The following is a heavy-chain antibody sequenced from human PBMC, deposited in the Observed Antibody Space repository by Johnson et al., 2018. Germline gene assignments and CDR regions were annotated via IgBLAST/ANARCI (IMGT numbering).Heavy chain of an antibody. Sequence: QVQLVESGGGLVQPGGSLRLSCAASGFTFSSYAMSWVRQAPGKGLEWVAVISYDGSNKYYADSVKGRFTISRDNSKNTLYLQMNSLRAEDRAVYYCAKAGPYYDFWSGYYTFYYYYGMDVWGQGTTVTVSS. V-gene: IGHV3-30*18. D-gene: IGHD3-3*01. J-gene: IGHJ6*02. CDR2: ISYDGSNK. CDR3: AKAGPYYDFWSGYYTFYYYYGMDV. CDR1: GFTFSSYA.